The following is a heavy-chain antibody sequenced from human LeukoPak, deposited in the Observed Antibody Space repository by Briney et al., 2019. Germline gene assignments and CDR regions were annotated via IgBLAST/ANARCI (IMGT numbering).Heavy chain of an antibody. D-gene: IGHD3-10*01. CDR1: GGSISSSNW. CDR2: IYHSGGT. CDR3: ARYGSGRKGDY. J-gene: IGHJ4*02. Sequence: SETLSLTCAVSGGSISSSNWWSWVRQPPGKGLEWIGEIYHSGGTNYNPSLKSRVTISVDTSKNQFSLKLSSVTAADTAVYYCARYGSGRKGDYWGQGTLVTVSS. V-gene: IGHV4-4*02.